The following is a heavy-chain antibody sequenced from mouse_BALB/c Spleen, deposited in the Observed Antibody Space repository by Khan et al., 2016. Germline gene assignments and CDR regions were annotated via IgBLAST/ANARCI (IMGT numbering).Heavy chain of an antibody. CDR2: IYYSGTI. CDR3: ARDGRYDGYFYY. D-gene: IGHD2-14*01. V-gene: IGHV3-5*02. J-gene: IGHJ2*01. CDR1: GISITTGNYR. Sequence: EVKLEVSGPGLVKPSQTVSLTCTVTGISITTGNYRWSWIRQFPGNKLEWIGYIYYSGTITYNPSLTSRTTITRDTSKNQFFLEMNSLTAEDTATYYCARDGRYDGYFYYWGQGTTLTVSS.